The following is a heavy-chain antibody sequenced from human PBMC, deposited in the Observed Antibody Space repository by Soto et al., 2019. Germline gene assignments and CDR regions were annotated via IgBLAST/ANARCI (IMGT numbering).Heavy chain of an antibody. CDR2: IKSDGSST. CDR1: GFAFSNNW. Sequence: VQLVESGGGLVQPGGSLRLSCAASGFAFSNNWMHWVRQAPGKGLEWVSRIKSDGSSTNYADSVKGRFTISRDNAKNTLYLQMSGLGADDTAIYYCASYYYYYYMDGWGKGTTVTVSS. J-gene: IGHJ6*03. CDR3: ASYYYYYYMDG. V-gene: IGHV3-74*01.